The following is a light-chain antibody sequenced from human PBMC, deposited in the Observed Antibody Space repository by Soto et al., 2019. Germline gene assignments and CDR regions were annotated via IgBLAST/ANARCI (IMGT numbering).Light chain of an antibody. J-gene: IGLJ2*01. Sequence: QSVLTQPASVSGAPGPSITISCTGTSSDVGGYVFVSWYQQHPGKAPKLMIYGVSYRPSGVSNRFSGSKSGNTASLTISGLQAEDEANYSCSSYTRGTTVIFGGGTKLTVL. CDR2: GVS. CDR1: SSDVGGYVF. V-gene: IGLV2-14*01. CDR3: SSYTRGTTVI.